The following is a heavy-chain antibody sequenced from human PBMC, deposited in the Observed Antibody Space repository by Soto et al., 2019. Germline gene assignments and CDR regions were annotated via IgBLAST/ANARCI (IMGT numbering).Heavy chain of an antibody. Sequence: EVQLVESGGGLIQPGGSLRLSCAASGFTVSSNYMSWVRQAPGKGLEWVSVIYRGGNTYYADSVKGRFTISRDNSKNTLYLQMNGLRVEDTALYYCARGLEEKDWGYWYFDLWGRGSLVRVSS. CDR3: ARGLEEKDWGYWYFDL. V-gene: IGHV3-53*01. J-gene: IGHJ2*01. CDR2: IYRGGNT. D-gene: IGHD7-27*01. CDR1: GFTVSSNY.